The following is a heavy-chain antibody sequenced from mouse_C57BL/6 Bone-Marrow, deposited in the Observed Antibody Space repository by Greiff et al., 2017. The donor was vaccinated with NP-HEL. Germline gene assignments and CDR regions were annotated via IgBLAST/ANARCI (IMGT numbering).Heavy chain of an antibody. CDR3: ALSSFFDY. CDR2: ISSGGSYT. V-gene: IGHV5-6*02. J-gene: IGHJ2*01. D-gene: IGHD1-1*01. CDR1: GFTFSSYG. Sequence: EVKLVESGGDLVKPGGSLKLSCAASGFTFSSYGMSWVRQTPDKRLEWVATISSGGSYTYYPDSVKGRFTISRDNAKNTLYLQMSSLKSEDTAMYYCALSSFFDYWGQGTTLTVSS.